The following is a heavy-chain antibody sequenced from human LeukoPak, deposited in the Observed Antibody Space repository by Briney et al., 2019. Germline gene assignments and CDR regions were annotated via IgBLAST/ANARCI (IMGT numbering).Heavy chain of an antibody. CDR3: AKGGEYDSSGYIDY. CDR2: ISYDGSNK. CDR1: GFTFSSYG. J-gene: IGHJ4*02. V-gene: IGHV3-30*18. D-gene: IGHD3-22*01. Sequence: GRSLRLTCAASGFTFSSYGMHWGRQAPGKGLEGGAVISYDGSNKYYADSVKGRFTISRDNSKNTLYLQMNSLRAEDTAVYYCAKGGEYDSSGYIDYWGQGTLVTVSS.